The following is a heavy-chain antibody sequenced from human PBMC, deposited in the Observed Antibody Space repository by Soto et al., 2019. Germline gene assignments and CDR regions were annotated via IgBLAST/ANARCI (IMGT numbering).Heavy chain of an antibody. CDR2: ISGTGGST. D-gene: IGHD3-10*02. Sequence: GGSLRLSCAASGFTFSTYAMSWVRQAPGKGLEWVSSISGTGGSTSYADSVKGRFTISRDNSENTLFLQMNSLRAEDTAVYYCVVSLVFGGFDYWGQGTLVTVSS. J-gene: IGHJ4*02. CDR1: GFTFSTYA. V-gene: IGHV3-23*01. CDR3: VVSLVFGGFDY.